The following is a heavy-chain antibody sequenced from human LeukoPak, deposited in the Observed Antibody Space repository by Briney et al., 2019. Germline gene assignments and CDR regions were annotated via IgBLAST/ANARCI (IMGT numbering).Heavy chain of an antibody. CDR1: GGSISSYY. V-gene: IGHV4-4*07. Sequence: SSETLSLTCTVSGGSISSYYWSWIRQPAGKGLEWIGRIYTSGSTNYNPSLKSRVTMSVDTSKNQFSLKLSSVTAAATAVYSCPRAYCSSTSCPFDYWGQGTLATVSS. D-gene: IGHD2-2*01. CDR2: IYTSGST. J-gene: IGHJ4*02. CDR3: PRAYCSSTSCPFDY.